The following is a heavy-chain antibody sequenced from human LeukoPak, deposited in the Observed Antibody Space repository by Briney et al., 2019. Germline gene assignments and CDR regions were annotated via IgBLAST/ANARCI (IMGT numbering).Heavy chain of an antibody. J-gene: IGHJ3*02. D-gene: IGHD3-10*01. Sequence: GGSLRLSCAASGFTFNSYGMHWVRQAPGKGLEWVAVIVHDGNNKYYADSVKGRFTISRDNAKNTLYLQMNSLRAEDTAVYYCARVYGSGTDAFDIWGQGTMVTVSS. CDR1: GFTFNSYG. V-gene: IGHV3-30*03. CDR2: IVHDGNNK. CDR3: ARVYGSGTDAFDI.